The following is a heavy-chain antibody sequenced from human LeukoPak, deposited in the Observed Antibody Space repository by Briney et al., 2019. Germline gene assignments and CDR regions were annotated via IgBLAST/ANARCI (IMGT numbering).Heavy chain of an antibody. J-gene: IGHJ4*02. D-gene: IGHD4-17*01. V-gene: IGHV4-39*07. CDR2: IYHSGSV. Sequence: SETLSLTCTVSGGSIGSTTYYWGWIRQPPGKGLEWIGSIYHSGSVYFNPSLKSRVTISVDTSNNQFSLKLSSVTAADTAVYYCASTITVTTDYWGQGTLVTVSS. CDR1: GGSIGSTTYY. CDR3: ASTITVTTDY.